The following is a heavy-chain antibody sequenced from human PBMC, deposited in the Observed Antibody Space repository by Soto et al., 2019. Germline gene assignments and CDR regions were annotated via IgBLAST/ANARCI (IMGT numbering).Heavy chain of an antibody. V-gene: IGHV6-1*01. CDR3: ARGSYYSGWV. CDR1: GHIVSSTSAA. Sequence: SPTLYLTGGFFGHIVSSTSAAGRSIRQSTARGLEWLGRTYYRSKWYSDYAVSVKSRVTINPDTSKKQSSLQLNPVTPEDTAVNYCARGSYYSGWVWGQGTMFTVSS. J-gene: IGHJ4*02. CDR2: TYYRSKWYS. D-gene: IGHD6-19*01.